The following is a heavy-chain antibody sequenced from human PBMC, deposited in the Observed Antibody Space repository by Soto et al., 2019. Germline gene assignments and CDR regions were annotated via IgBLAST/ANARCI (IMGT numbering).Heavy chain of an antibody. CDR2: MNPINGAA. CDR3: GRGPSPRAPAGGTPYYYAMDG. J-gene: IGHJ6*02. V-gene: IGHV1-8*02. Sequence: QVQLVQSGAEVKQSGASVKVSCKASGYDFTAYDINWVRQASGQGLEWMGWMNPINGAAGSARRFQARVSMTRNTAPGTAYWELTSLRSGATAVYYCGRGPSPRAPAGGTPYYYAMDGWGQGTTVTVSS. D-gene: IGHD2-2*01. CDR1: GYDFTAYD.